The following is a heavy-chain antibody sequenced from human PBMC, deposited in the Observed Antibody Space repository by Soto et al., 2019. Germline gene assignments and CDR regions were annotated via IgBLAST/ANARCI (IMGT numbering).Heavy chain of an antibody. CDR1: GGSISSYY. J-gene: IGHJ3*02. CDR2: IYYSGST. Sequence: PSETLSLTCTVSGGSISSYYWSWIRQPPGKGLEWIGYIYYSGSTNYNPSLKSRVTISVDTSKNQFSLKLSSVTAADTAVYYCARGPSSTMIVANTQRGAFDIWGQGTMVTVSS. V-gene: IGHV4-59*01. CDR3: ARGPSSTMIVANTQRGAFDI. D-gene: IGHD3-22*01.